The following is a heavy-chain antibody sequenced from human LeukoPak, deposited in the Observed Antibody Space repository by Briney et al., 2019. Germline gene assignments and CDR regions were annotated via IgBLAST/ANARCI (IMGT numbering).Heavy chain of an antibody. V-gene: IGHV5-51*01. Sequence: GQSLKISCKGSGYNFSNKWIAWVRQMPGKGLEWMGIIYPGDSDTTYSPSSRGQVTISADKPISTAYLHWSSLKASDSGIYYCARRVYGDYMFDSWGQGTLVTVSS. D-gene: IGHD4-17*01. CDR1: GYNFSNKW. CDR2: IYPGDSDT. CDR3: ARRVYGDYMFDS. J-gene: IGHJ4*02.